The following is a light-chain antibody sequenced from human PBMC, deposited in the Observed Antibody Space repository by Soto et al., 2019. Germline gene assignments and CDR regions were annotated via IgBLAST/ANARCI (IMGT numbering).Light chain of an antibody. CDR2: DAS. V-gene: IGKV3-11*01. CDR3: QKRSIWPLP. CDR1: QSVSSY. Sequence: EIVLTQSPATLSLSPGERATLSCRASQSVSSYLAWYQQKPGQAPRLLIYDASNRATGIPARFSGSGSGTDFTVTISSLEPEDFAVYYCQKRSIWPLPFGGGTKVEI. J-gene: IGKJ4*01.